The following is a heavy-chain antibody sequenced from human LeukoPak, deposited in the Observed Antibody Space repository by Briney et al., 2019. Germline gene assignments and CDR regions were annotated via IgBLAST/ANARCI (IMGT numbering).Heavy chain of an antibody. V-gene: IGHV4-61*02. D-gene: IGHD3-3*01. J-gene: IGHJ5*02. Sequence: SETLSLTCTVSGGSISSGSYYWSWIRQPAGKGLEWIGRIYTSGSTNYNPSLKSRVTISVDTSKNQFSLKLSSVTAADTAVYYCARGGGFDPWGQGTLVTVSS. CDR1: GGSISSGSYY. CDR3: ARGGGFDP. CDR2: IYTSGST.